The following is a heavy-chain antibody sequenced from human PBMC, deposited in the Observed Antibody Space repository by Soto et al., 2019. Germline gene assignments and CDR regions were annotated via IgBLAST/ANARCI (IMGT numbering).Heavy chain of an antibody. CDR1: GFTFSSYA. V-gene: IGHV3-23*01. CDR2: ISGSGDST. D-gene: IGHD6-19*01. Sequence: EVQLLESGGGLVQPGGSLRLSCAASGFTFSSYAMSWVRQAPGKGLEWVSGISGSGDSTYYADSVKGRFTISRDNSKNTLYLQMNSLRAEDTAVYYCAKGVPGIAVAGTGYFQHWGQGTLLTVSS. J-gene: IGHJ1*01. CDR3: AKGVPGIAVAGTGYFQH.